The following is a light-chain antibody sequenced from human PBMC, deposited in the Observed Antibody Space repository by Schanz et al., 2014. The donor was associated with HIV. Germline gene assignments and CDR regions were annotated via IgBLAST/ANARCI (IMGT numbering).Light chain of an antibody. J-gene: IGKJ1*01. CDR2: GAS. Sequence: EIVLTQSPATLSLSPGERATLSCRARQSVSSFLAWYQQKPGQAPRLLIYGASSRATGIPDRFSGSGSGTDFTLTISRLEPEDFAVYYCQHYGSSRWTFGQGTKVEIK. V-gene: IGKV3-20*01. CDR1: QSVSSF. CDR3: QHYGSSRWT.